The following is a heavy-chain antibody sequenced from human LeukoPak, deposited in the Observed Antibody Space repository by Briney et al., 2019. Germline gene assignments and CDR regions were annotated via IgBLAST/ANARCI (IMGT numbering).Heavy chain of an antibody. CDR1: TGSITNYY. V-gene: IGHV4-4*07. J-gene: IGHJ4*02. CDR3: AREYWGYFDY. CDR2: ISGRGNT. Sequence: SETLSLTCTVSTGSITNYYWSWIRQPAGKGLEWIGYISGRGNTNYNPSLKSRVTMSVDTSKNQFSLKLTSVTAADTALYYCAREYWGYFDYWGQGILVTVSS. D-gene: IGHD3-16*01.